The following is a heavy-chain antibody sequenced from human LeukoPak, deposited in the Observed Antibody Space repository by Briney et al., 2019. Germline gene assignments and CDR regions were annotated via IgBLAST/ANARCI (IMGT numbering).Heavy chain of an antibody. CDR3: ARDLYYGSGSYYSGFDY. CDR1: GFTFSSYE. Sequence: GGSLRLSCAASGFTFSSYEMNWVRQAPGKGLEWVSYISSSGSTIYYADSVKGRFTISRDNAKNSLYLQMNSLRAEDTAVYYCARDLYYGSGSYYSGFDYWGQGTLVTVSS. V-gene: IGHV3-48*03. CDR2: ISSSGSTI. D-gene: IGHD3-10*01. J-gene: IGHJ4*02.